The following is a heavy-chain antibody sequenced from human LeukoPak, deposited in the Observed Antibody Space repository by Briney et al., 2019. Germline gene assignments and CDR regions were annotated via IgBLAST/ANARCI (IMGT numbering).Heavy chain of an antibody. J-gene: IGHJ4*02. CDR2: ITSSGST. Sequence: GASLRLSCAASGFTFNNYAMNWVRQAPGKGLEWVSVITSSGSTYYADSVKGRFTISRDNSKNTLYLQMNSLRAEDTAIYYCAKDLYGDYDFDCWGRGTLVTVSP. CDR3: AKDLYGDYDFDC. D-gene: IGHD4-17*01. V-gene: IGHV3-23*01. CDR1: GFTFNNYA.